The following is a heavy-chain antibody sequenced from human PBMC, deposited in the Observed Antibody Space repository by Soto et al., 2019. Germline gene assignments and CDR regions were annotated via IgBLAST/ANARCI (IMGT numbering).Heavy chain of an antibody. CDR1: GGTFSSYT. J-gene: IGHJ4*02. D-gene: IGHD3-10*01. V-gene: IGHV1-69*08. CDR3: ARDRSGGSGNSGFDY. Sequence: QVQLVQSGAEVKKPGSSVKVSCKASGGTFSSYTISWVRQAPGQGLEWMGRIIPILGIANYAQKFQGRVTMTADKSTSTAYMELSSLRSEDTAVYYCARDRSGGSGNSGFDYWGQGTLVTVSS. CDR2: IIPILGIA.